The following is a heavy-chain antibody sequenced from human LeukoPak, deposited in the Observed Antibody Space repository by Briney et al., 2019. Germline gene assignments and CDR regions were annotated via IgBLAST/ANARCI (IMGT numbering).Heavy chain of an antibody. CDR1: GYSLTSYW. D-gene: IGHD1-26*01. J-gene: IGHJ4*02. CDR3: ARQLRFVGTNREVFFDY. V-gene: IGHV5-51*01. CDR2: IYPGDSDT. Sequence: GESLKISCKGSGYSLTSYWIAWVRQMPGKGLEWMGIIYPGDSDTRYNPSFQGQVTISADKSISTAYLQWSSLKASDTAMYYCARQLRFVGTNREVFFDYWGQGTLVTVSS.